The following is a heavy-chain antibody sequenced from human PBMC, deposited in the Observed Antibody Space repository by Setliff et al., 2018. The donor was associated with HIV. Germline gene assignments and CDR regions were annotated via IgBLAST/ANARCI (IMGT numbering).Heavy chain of an antibody. D-gene: IGHD3-3*01. V-gene: IGHV3-7*01. CDR1: GLTFNRYW. J-gene: IGHJ4*02. Sequence: LRLSCVASGLTFNRYWMSWVRQVPGKGLEWVSNTKFDGSESYYVDSVKGRFTLSRDTSKNTLFLQMNSLRPEDTAVYYCARVRLYNTALDYWGQGTLVTVSS. CDR3: ARVRLYNTALDY. CDR2: TKFDGSES.